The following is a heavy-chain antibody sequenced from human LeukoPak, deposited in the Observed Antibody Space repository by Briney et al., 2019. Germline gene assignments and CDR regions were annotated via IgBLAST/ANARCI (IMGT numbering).Heavy chain of an antibody. CDR3: ARVEGSYYHDSSGYSAH. J-gene: IGHJ1*01. Sequence: ASVKVSCKASGCTFTNYGVTWVRQAPGQGLEWMGWISAHNRNTNYAQKFQGRVTMTTDTSTSTAYMELRSLISDDTAVYYCARVEGSYYHDSSGYSAHWGQGTLVTVSS. V-gene: IGHV1-18*01. CDR2: ISAHNRNT. D-gene: IGHD3-22*01. CDR1: GCTFTNYG.